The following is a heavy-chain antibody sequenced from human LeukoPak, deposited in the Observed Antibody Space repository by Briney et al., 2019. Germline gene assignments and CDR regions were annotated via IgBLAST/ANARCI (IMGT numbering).Heavy chain of an antibody. J-gene: IGHJ4*02. Sequence: GGSLRLSCAASGFTVSSSYISWVRQAPGKGLEWLSLIYIGGTTYYADSVKGRFTISRDNSKNTVYLQMNSLRAEDTAIYYCARRFSCASNCRAALYDYWGQGTLVTVSS. CDR1: GFTVSSSY. D-gene: IGHD1-1*01. CDR2: IYIGGTT. V-gene: IGHV3-66*01. CDR3: ARRFSCASNCRAALYDY.